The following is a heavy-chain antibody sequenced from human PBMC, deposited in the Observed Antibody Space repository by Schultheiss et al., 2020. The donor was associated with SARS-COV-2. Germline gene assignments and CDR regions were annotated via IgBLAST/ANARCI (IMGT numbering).Heavy chain of an antibody. CDR2: INHSGST. D-gene: IGHD3-10*01. J-gene: IGHJ4*02. CDR1: GGSISSYY. Sequence: SETLSLTCTVSGGSISSYYWSWIRQPPGKGLEWIGEINHSGSTNYNPSLKSRVTISVDTSKNQFSLKLSSVTAADTAVYYCARGGLGWGVDYWGQGTLVTVSS. V-gene: IGHV4-34*01. CDR3: ARGGLGWGVDY.